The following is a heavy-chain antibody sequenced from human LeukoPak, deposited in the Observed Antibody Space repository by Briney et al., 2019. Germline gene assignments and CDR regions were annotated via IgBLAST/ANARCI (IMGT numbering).Heavy chain of an antibody. CDR2: IYYSGST. CDR3: ARDSWDSLDP. D-gene: IGHD1-26*01. Sequence: SETLSFTCTVSGGSISSSSYYWGWIRQPPGKGLEWIGSIYYSGSTYYNPSLKSRVTISVDTSKNQFSLKLSSVTAADTAVYYCARDSWDSLDPWGQGTLVTVSS. V-gene: IGHV4-39*07. J-gene: IGHJ5*02. CDR1: GGSISSSSYY.